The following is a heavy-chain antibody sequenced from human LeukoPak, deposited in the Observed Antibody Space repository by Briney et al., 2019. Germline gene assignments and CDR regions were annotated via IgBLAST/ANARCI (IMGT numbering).Heavy chain of an antibody. CDR3: AIGRSGYYYRFDY. Sequence: ASVKVSCKASGYSFTSYGISWVRQAPGQGLEWMGWISAHNGNTNYEEKVQGRVTMTTDTSTSTAYMELRSLRSDDTAVYYCAIGRSGYYYRFDYWGQGTLVTVSS. V-gene: IGHV1-18*01. CDR2: ISAHNGNT. J-gene: IGHJ4*02. D-gene: IGHD3-22*01. CDR1: GYSFTSYG.